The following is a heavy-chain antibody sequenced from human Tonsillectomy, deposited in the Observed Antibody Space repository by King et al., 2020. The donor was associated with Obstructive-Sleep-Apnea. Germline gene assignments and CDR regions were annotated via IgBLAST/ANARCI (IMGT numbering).Heavy chain of an antibody. V-gene: IGHV1-3*01. CDR3: ARDLGLPPDY. CDR2: IDAANGNT. Sequence: QLVQSGAEVKKPGASVKVSCKASGYTFTTHSMHWVRQAPGQRLEWRGWIDAANGNTKYSQKLQGRVTITRDTSASTAYMELGGLGSEETAVYYRARDLGLPPDYWGQGTLVTVSS. D-gene: IGHD2-21*02. CDR1: GYTFTTHS. J-gene: IGHJ4*02.